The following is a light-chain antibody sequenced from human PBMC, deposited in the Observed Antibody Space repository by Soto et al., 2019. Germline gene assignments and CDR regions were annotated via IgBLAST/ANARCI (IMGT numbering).Light chain of an antibody. V-gene: IGLV3-27*01. J-gene: IGLJ2*01. CDR3: YSAADNNVV. Sequence: SYELTQPSSVSVSPGQTARITCSGDVLAKKYARWFQQKPGQAPVLVIYEDSERPSGIPERFSGSSSGTTVTLTISGAQVEDEADYYWYSAADNNVVFGGGTKRTVL. CDR1: VLAKKY. CDR2: EDS.